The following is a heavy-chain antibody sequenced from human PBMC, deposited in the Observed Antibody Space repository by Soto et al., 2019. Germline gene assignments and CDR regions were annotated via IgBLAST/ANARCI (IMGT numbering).Heavy chain of an antibody. CDR3: ARVHSVLMVYAYYGMDV. J-gene: IGHJ6*02. CDR2: IWYDGSNK. V-gene: IGHV3-33*01. D-gene: IGHD2-8*01. CDR1: GFTFSSYG. Sequence: QVQLVESGGGVVQPGRSLRLSCAASGFTFSSYGMHWVRQAPGKGLEWVAVIWYDGSNKYYADPVKGRFTISRDNSKNTLYLQMNSLRAEDTAVYYCARVHSVLMVYAYYGMDVWGQGTTVTVSS.